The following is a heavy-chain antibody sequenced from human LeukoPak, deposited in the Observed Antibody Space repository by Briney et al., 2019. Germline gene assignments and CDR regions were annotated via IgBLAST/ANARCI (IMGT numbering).Heavy chain of an antibody. J-gene: IGHJ3*01. Sequence: GGSLRLSCAASGFTFSREWMHWVRQAPGAGLVWVSHINTDGSSTTYADSVKGRFTISRDNANNTLYLQMNSLRADDTAVYYCARDYPHEVNAFDFWGQGTMVTVSS. CDR3: ARDYPHEVNAFDF. CDR2: INTDGSST. CDR1: GFTFSREW. V-gene: IGHV3-74*01.